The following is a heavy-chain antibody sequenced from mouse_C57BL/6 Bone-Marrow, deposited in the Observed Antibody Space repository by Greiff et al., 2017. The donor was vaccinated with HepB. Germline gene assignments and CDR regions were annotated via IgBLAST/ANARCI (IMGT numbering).Heavy chain of an antibody. Sequence: VQLQQSGPELVKPGASVKIPCKASGYTFTDYNMDWVKQSHGKSLEWIGDINPNNGGTIYNQKFKGKATLTVDKSSSKAYMELRSLTSEDTAVYYCARRNYYGSSYAMDYWGQGTSVTVSS. CDR3: ARRNYYGSSYAMDY. D-gene: IGHD1-1*01. J-gene: IGHJ4*01. CDR1: GYTFTDYN. CDR2: INPNNGGT. V-gene: IGHV1-18*01.